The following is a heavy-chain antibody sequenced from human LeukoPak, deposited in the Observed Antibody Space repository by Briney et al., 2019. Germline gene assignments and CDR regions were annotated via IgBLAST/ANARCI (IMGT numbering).Heavy chain of an antibody. CDR2: IKSKTDGGTT. Sequence: GGSLRLSCAAPGFTFSNAWMSWVRQAPGKGLEWVGRIKSKTDGGTTDYAAPVKGRFTISRDDSKNTLYLQMNSLKTEDTAVYYCTTDLGPYNWNDRDAFDIWGQGTMVTVSS. J-gene: IGHJ3*02. CDR3: TTDLGPYNWNDRDAFDI. CDR1: GFTFSNAW. D-gene: IGHD1-20*01. V-gene: IGHV3-15*01.